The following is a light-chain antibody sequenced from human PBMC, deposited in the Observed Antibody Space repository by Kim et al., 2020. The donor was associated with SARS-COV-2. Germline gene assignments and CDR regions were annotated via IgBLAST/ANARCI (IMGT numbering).Light chain of an antibody. J-gene: IGLJ3*02. V-gene: IGLV1-47*01. CDR1: SSNIGSNY. CDR2: RNN. CDR3: ATWDDSLSGWV. Sequence: QPVLTQPPSASGTPGQRVSISCSGSSSNIGSNYVYWYQQLPGTAPKLVIYRNNQRPSGVPDRFSGSTSGTSASLAISGLRSEDEADYYCATWDDSLSGWVFGGGTQLTVL.